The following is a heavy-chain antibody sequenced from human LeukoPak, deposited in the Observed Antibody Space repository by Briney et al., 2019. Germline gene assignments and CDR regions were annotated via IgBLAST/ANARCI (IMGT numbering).Heavy chain of an antibody. CDR1: GGSVTSTTCY. J-gene: IGHJ1*01. D-gene: IGHD3-22*01. Sequence: SETLSLICTVSGGSVTSTTCYWAWVRQPPGKGLEWIANIYSSGSTYQNPSLKSRVTISVDTSKTHFSLKLSSLTAADTAVYYCGSQFYDSSGYYFQHWDQGTLVTVSS. V-gene: IGHV4-39*02. CDR3: GSQFYDSSGYYFQH. CDR2: IYSSGST.